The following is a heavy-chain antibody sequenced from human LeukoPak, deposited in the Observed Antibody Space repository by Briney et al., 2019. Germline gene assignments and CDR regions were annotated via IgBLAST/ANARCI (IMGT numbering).Heavy chain of an antibody. D-gene: IGHD3-22*01. J-gene: IGHJ5*01. Sequence: GGSLRLSCAASGFTFYRYAMSWVRQAPGKGLEWVASMCGTAGCTFYPDSVKGRFTISRDNSKNILYLQMNSLRAEDTAIYYCAKDRPNFYENSGHYYRRDGDSWGQGTLVTVSS. V-gene: IGHV3-23*01. CDR1: GFTFYRYA. CDR2: MCGTAGCT. CDR3: AKDRPNFYENSGHYYRRDGDS.